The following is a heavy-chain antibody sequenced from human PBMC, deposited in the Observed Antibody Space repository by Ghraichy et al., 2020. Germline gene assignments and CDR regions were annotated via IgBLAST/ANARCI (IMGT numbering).Heavy chain of an antibody. CDR3: KPDDPRWDH. D-gene: IGHD1-26*01. CDR2: IKSETDGGTV. Sequence: GGSLRLSCAVSGLTFTNAWMTLVRQAPGKGLEWIGRIKSETDGGTVDYAAPVRGRFTISREDSKNTLYLQMNSLNTEDTAVYYCKPDDPRWDHWGQGTLVTVSS. J-gene: IGHJ4*02. V-gene: IGHV3-15*01. CDR1: GLTFTNAW.